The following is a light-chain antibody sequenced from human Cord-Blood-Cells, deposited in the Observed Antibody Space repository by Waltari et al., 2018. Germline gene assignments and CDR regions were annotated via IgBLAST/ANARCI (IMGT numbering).Light chain of an antibody. Sequence: DIQMTQSPSSLSASVGDRVTITCRASPSISSYLNWYQPKPGKAPKLLIYAASSLQSGVPSRVSVSGSGTDFALTISSLQPEDFATYYCQQSYSTPPTFGQGTKLEI. CDR3: QQSYSTPPT. J-gene: IGKJ2*01. CDR1: PSISSY. V-gene: IGKV1-39*01. CDR2: AAS.